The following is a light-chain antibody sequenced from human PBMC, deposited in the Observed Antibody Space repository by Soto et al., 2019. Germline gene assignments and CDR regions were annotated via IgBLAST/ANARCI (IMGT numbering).Light chain of an antibody. J-gene: IGKJ1*01. CDR3: QQYEGNPT. V-gene: IGKV1-5*01. CDR2: DAS. Sequence: DIQLTQSPSTLSASIGDRVVITCRASQTIDRWLAWYQQRPGLAPRFLIYDASTLESGVPSRFSGSGSETEFTLTISSLKPDDFATYHCQQYEGNPTFGQGTTVEVK. CDR1: QTIDRW.